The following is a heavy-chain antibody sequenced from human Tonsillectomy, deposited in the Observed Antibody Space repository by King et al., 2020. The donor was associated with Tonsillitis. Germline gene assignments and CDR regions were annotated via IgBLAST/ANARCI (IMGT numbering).Heavy chain of an antibody. D-gene: IGHD4-17*01. CDR1: GFTFSNYG. Sequence: QLVQSGGGVVQPGRSLRLSCAASGFTFSNYGMHWVRQAPGKGLEWVAVISYDGSNKYYADFVKGRFTISRDNSKNTLYLQINSLRTEDTAVYSCANEGAETTLGGYFDYWGQGTLVTVSS. V-gene: IGHV3-30*18. CDR2: ISYDGSNK. CDR3: ANEGAETTLGGYFDY. J-gene: IGHJ4*02.